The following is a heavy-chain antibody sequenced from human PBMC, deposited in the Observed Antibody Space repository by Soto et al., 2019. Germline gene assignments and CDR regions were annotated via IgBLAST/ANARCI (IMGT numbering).Heavy chain of an antibody. CDR1: GGSIRSSSYY. V-gene: IGHV4-39*01. CDR3: ATRRGTSYYYFGMDV. CDR2: IYYSGSI. Sequence: QLQLQESGPGLVKPSETLSLNCTVSGGSIRSSSYYWAWIRQPPGKGLEWIGSIYYSGSIYYNPSLKSRVTISVATSKNQFSLTLASVTAGDTGVYYCATRRGTSYYYFGMDVWGQGTTVTVSS. J-gene: IGHJ6*02. D-gene: IGHD1-1*01.